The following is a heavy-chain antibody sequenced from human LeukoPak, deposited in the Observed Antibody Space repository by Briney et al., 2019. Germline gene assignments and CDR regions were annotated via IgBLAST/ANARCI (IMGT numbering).Heavy chain of an antibody. J-gene: IGHJ5*02. D-gene: IGHD6-6*01. Sequence: ASVKVSCKASGYTFTSYGISWVRQAPGQGLEWMGWISAYNSNTNYAQKLQGRVTMTTDTSTSTAYMELRSLRSDDTAVYYCARSSIAARPWWFDPWGQGTLVTVSS. CDR3: ARSSIAARPWWFDP. CDR2: ISAYNSNT. CDR1: GYTFTSYG. V-gene: IGHV1-18*01.